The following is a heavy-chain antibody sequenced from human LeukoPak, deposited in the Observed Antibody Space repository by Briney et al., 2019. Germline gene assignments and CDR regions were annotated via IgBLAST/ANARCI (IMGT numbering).Heavy chain of an antibody. J-gene: IGHJ4*02. CDR3: ARDYGDYVPDY. V-gene: IGHV1-18*01. CDR2: ISAYNGNT. D-gene: IGHD4-17*01. CDR1: GYIFTSYG. Sequence: ASVKVSCKASGYIFTSYGIGWVRQAPGPGLEWMGWISAYNGNTNYAQKLQGRVTMTTDTSTSTAYMELRSLRSDDTAVYYCARDYGDYVPDYWGQGTLVTVSS.